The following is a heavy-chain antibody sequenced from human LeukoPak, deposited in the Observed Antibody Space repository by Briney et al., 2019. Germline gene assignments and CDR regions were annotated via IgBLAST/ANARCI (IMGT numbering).Heavy chain of an antibody. V-gene: IGHV3-74*01. J-gene: IGHJ5*02. CDR1: GFTFSSYW. CDR3: AGGQESSATPNFDP. CDR2: INSDGSST. Sequence: GGSLRLSCAASGFTFSSYWMHWVRQTPGKGLVWVSRINSDGSSTTYADSVKGRFTISRDNAKNTLYLQMNSLRAEDTAVYFCAGGQESSATPNFDPWGQGTLVTVSS. D-gene: IGHD2-15*01.